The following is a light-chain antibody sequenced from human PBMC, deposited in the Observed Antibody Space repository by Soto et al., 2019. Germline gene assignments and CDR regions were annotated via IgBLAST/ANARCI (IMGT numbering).Light chain of an antibody. Sequence: EIVLTQSPGTLSLSPGERATLSCRASQSVSSIYLAWYQQKPGQAPRLLIYGASCRATGIPDRFSGSGSGTDFTLTISSLEPEDFAVYYCQQYGSSPDTFGQGTKLEIK. V-gene: IGKV3-20*01. J-gene: IGKJ2*01. CDR2: GAS. CDR1: QSVSSIY. CDR3: QQYGSSPDT.